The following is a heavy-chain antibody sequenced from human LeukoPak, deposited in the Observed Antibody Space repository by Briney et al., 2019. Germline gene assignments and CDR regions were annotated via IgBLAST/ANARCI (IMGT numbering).Heavy chain of an antibody. CDR1: RGPISLYH. CDR2: IYYSGST. CDR3: ARGDFSGGYCYDY. Sequence: SENPSLTRTVPRGPISLYHLSWIRQPPGKGQEWVGHIYYSGSTNYNPSLKSRVTISIDTSKNQFSLKLSSVTAADTAVYYCARGDFSGGYCYDYWGQGTLVTVSS. D-gene: IGHD2-15*01. J-gene: IGHJ4*02. V-gene: IGHV4-59*01.